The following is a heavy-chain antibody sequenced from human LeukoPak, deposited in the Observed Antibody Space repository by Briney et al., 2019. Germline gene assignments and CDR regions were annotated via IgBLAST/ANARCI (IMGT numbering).Heavy chain of an antibody. CDR3: ARDGYSGYDGANY. V-gene: IGHV3-33*01. Sequence: GGSLRLSCAASGFTFSSYGMHWVRQAPGKGLEWVAVIWYDGSNKYYADSVKGRFTIPRDNSKNTLYLQMNSLRAEDTAVYYCARDGYSGYDGANYWGQGTLVTVSS. J-gene: IGHJ4*02. CDR2: IWYDGSNK. D-gene: IGHD5-12*01. CDR1: GFTFSSYG.